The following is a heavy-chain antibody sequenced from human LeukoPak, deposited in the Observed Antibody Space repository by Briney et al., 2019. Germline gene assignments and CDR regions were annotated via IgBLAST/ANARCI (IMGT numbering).Heavy chain of an antibody. CDR3: ATYTQSGAQGVSDY. V-gene: IGHV1-46*01. D-gene: IGHD3-10*01. J-gene: IGHJ4*02. Sequence: GASVKVSCKASGYTFTNYYMHWVRQAPGQGLEWMGLIHPNDGDIKYTQEFQDRVTMTRDTSTSTVYMELSSLRSEDTAVYYCATYTQSGAQGVSDYWGQGTLVTVSS. CDR1: GYTFTNYY. CDR2: IHPNDGDI.